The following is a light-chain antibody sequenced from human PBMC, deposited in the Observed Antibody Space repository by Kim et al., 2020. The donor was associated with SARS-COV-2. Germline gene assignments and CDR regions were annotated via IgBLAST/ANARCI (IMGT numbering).Light chain of an antibody. CDR3: QQGSNWPSAGT. Sequence: EIVLTQSPATLSLSPGERATLSCRASQSVSSYLAWYQQKPGQAPRLLIYDASNRATGIPARFSGSGSGTDFTLTISSLEPEDFAVYYCQQGSNWPSAGTFGQGTKVDIK. J-gene: IGKJ1*01. CDR2: DAS. CDR1: QSVSSY. V-gene: IGKV3-11*01.